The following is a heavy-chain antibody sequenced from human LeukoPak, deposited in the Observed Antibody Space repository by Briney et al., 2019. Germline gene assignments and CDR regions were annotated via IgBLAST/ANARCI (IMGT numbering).Heavy chain of an antibody. CDR3: AREALAYDFWSGYYKSVMSGGAFDI. CDR2: INPNSGGT. D-gene: IGHD3-3*01. V-gene: IGHV1-2*02. Sequence: ASVKVSCKASGYTFTGYYMHWVRQAPGQGLEWMGWINPNSGGTNYAQKFQGRVTMTRDTSISTAYMELSRLRSDDTAVYYCAREALAYDFWSGYYKSVMSGGAFDIWGQGTMVTVSS. CDR1: GYTFTGYY. J-gene: IGHJ3*02.